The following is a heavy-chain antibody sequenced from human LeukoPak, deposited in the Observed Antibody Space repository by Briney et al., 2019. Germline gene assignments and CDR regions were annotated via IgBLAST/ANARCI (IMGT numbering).Heavy chain of an antibody. CDR2: INPNSGGT. J-gene: IGHJ6*02. CDR3: ARERITMVRGVLSGMDV. CDR1: GYTFTGYY. D-gene: IGHD3-10*01. Sequence: ASVKVSCKASGYTFTGYYMHWVRQAPGQGLEWMAWINPNSGGTNYAQKFQGRVTMTRDTSISTAYMELSRLRSDDTAVYYCARERITMVRGVLSGMDVWGQGTTVTVSS. V-gene: IGHV1-2*02.